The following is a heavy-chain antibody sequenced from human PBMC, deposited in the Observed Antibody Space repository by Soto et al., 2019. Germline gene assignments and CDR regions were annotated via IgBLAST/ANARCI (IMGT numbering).Heavy chain of an antibody. CDR2: IYYSGST. D-gene: IGHD6-19*01. V-gene: IGHV4-4*02. CDR3: ARVNPHSPQWLAFDY. Sequence: SETLSLTCAVSSGSISSSNWWSWVRQPPGKGLEWIGEIYYSGSTNYNPSLKSRVTISVDTSKNQFSLKLSSVTAADTAVYYCARVNPHSPQWLAFDYWGQGTLVTVSS. CDR1: SGSISSSNW. J-gene: IGHJ4*02.